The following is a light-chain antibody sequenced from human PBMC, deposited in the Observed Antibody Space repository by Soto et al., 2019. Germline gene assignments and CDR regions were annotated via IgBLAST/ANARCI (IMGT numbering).Light chain of an antibody. CDR1: SGHSNYA. CDR3: QTWDTGIVI. CDR2: LNSDGSH. Sequence: QSVLTQSPSASASLGASVKLTCTLSSGHSNYAIAWHQQQPEKGPRYLMKLNSDGSHIKGGGIPDRFSGSSSGAEHYLTISSLRSEDEADYYCQTWDTGIVIFGGGTKVTVL. V-gene: IGLV4-69*01. J-gene: IGLJ2*01.